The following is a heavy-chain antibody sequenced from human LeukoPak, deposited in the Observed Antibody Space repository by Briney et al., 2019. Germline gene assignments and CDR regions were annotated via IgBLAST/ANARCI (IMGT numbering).Heavy chain of an antibody. J-gene: IGHJ5*02. D-gene: IGHD3-10*01. V-gene: IGHV4-34*01. CDR3: ARTSRINMVLDP. CDR2: INHSGST. CDR1: GGSFSGYY. Sequence: SETLSLTCAVYGGSFSGYYWSWIRQPPGKGLEWIGEINHSGSTNYNPSLKSRVTISVDTSKNQFSLKLSSVTAADTAVYYCARTSRINMVLDPWGQGTLVTVSS.